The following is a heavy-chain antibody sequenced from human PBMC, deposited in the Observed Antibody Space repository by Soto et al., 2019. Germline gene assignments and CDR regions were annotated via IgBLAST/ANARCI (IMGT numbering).Heavy chain of an antibody. CDR2: ISAYNGNT. CDR3: ARDMEIITFFGVVIINPLKDYYYGMDV. CDR1: GYTFTSYG. J-gene: IGHJ6*02. D-gene: IGHD3-3*01. V-gene: IGHV1-18*01. Sequence: ASVKVSCKASGYTFTSYGISWVRQAPGQGLEWMGWISAYNGNTNYAQKLQGRVTMTTDTSTSTAYMELRSLRSDDTAVYYCARDMEIITFFGVVIINPLKDYYYGMDVWGQGTTVTVSS.